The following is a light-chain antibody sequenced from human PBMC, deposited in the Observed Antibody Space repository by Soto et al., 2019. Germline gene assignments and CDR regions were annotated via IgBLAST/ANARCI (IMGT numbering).Light chain of an antibody. Sequence: EIVLTQSPGTLSLSPGERGTLSCRASQSVSSSSLAWYRHKPGQAPRLLIYDASNRATGTPDRFSGSGSGTDFTLTISRLEPEDFAVYYCQQYGTSPLTFGGGTKVEIK. CDR2: DAS. V-gene: IGKV3-20*01. J-gene: IGKJ4*01. CDR3: QQYGTSPLT. CDR1: QSVSSSS.